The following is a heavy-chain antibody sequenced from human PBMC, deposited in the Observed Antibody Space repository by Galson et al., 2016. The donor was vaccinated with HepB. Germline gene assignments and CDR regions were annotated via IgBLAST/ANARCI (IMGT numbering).Heavy chain of an antibody. V-gene: IGHV1-24*01. CDR1: GYALTELS. CDR2: FDPEEGER. D-gene: IGHD3-10*01. Sequence: SVKVSCKVSGYALTELSMHWVRQAPGKGLEWMGTFDPEEGERLYAQKFQGRFIMTEETSTETGYMELSSLRSEDTAVYYCAIGYGSGTEMRYFQYYMDVWGTGTTVIVSS. J-gene: IGHJ6*03. CDR3: AIGYGSGTEMRYFQYYMDV.